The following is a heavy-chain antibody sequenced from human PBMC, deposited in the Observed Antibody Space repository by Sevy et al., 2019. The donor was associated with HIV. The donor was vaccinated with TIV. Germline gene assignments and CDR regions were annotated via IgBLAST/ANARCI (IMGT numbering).Heavy chain of an antibody. CDR2: ISSSSSAM. CDR1: GFTFSSYS. D-gene: IGHD3-22*01. Sequence: GGSLRLSCAASGFTFSSYSMNWVRQAPGRGLEWVSYISSSSSAMYYADSVKGRFTISRDNAKNSLYLKTNSPRDEDTVVYYCARDGLTYYYDTSGYYYWNAFDIWGQGTMVTVSS. V-gene: IGHV3-48*02. CDR3: ARDGLTYYYDTSGYYYWNAFDI. J-gene: IGHJ3*02.